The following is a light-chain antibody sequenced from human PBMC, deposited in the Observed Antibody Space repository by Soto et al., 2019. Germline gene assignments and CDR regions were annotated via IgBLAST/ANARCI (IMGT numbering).Light chain of an antibody. J-gene: IGKJ2*01. V-gene: IGKV1-12*01. CDR1: QGISNW. CDR2: ATS. Sequence: DIQMTQSPSSVSASVGDRVTITCRASQGISNWLAWYQQKAGKAPKLLIYATSTLQSGVPSRVRGSGSGTDFPLTISSLQPEDVATYYCQQSNSFPYTFGQGTKLEIK. CDR3: QQSNSFPYT.